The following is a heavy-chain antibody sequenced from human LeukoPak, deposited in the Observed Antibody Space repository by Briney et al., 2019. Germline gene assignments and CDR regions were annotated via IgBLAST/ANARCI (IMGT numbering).Heavy chain of an antibody. Sequence: SETLSLTCTVSGGSISSYYWSWIRQPPGKGLEWIGYIYHSGSTYYNPSLKSRVTISVGRSKNQFSLKLSSVTAADTAVYYCARAGSPPHKVFDYWGQGTLVTVSS. CDR2: IYHSGST. D-gene: IGHD6-13*01. J-gene: IGHJ4*02. V-gene: IGHV4-59*12. CDR1: GGSISSYY. CDR3: ARAGSPPHKVFDY.